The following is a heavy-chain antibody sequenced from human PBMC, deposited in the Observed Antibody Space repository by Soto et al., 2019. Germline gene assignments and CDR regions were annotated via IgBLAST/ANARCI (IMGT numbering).Heavy chain of an antibody. D-gene: IGHD5-12*01. CDR3: ARGRGYSGYDLGY. J-gene: IGHJ4*02. V-gene: IGHV4-59*01. CDR1: GDSISSYY. CDR2: TYDSGST. Sequence: QVQLQESGPGLVKPSETLSLTCTVSGDSISSYYWNWIRQPPGKGLEWIGYTYDSGSTDYNPSLKSRVTRSVDTSKNQFSLTLTSVTAADTAVYYCARGRGYSGYDLGYWGQGTLVTVSS.